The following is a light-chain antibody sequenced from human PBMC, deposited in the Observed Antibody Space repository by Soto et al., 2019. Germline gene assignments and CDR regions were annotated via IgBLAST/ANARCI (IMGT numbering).Light chain of an antibody. V-gene: IGLV2-14*01. Sequence: QSVLTQPASVSGSPGQSITISCTGTSSDIGAYDYVSWYQQHPGKAPKLMIYKVTSRPSGVSIRFSGSKSGSAASLTISGLQAEDEADYYCSSYSGISHWVFGGGTKLTLL. CDR1: SSDIGAYDY. CDR2: KVT. CDR3: SSYSGISHWV. J-gene: IGLJ3*02.